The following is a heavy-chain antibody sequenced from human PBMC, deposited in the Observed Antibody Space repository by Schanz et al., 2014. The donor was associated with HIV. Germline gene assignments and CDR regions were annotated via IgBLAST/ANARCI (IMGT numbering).Heavy chain of an antibody. J-gene: IGHJ6*02. D-gene: IGHD6-13*01. Sequence: QVQLVESGGGVVQPGRSLRLSCTASGFTFSSSGMHWVRQAPGKGLEWVAAMWYDESHKGYADSVKGRFTISRDNSKNTLYLEMNSLRPEDTAVYYCARETSGFSTSWPPRYHYYGMDVWGLGTTVIVSS. V-gene: IGHV3-33*01. CDR1: GFTFSSSG. CDR2: MWYDESHK. CDR3: ARETSGFSTSWPPRYHYYGMDV.